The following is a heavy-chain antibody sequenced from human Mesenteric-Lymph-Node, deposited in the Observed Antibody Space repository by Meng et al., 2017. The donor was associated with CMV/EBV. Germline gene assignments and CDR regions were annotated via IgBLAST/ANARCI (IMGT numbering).Heavy chain of an antibody. D-gene: IGHD2/OR15-2a*01. CDR1: GVSVTSGAYH. J-gene: IGHJ4*02. V-gene: IGHV4-61*08. Sequence: QVAVQDSRPGRVKPSETLSLACIVSGVSVTSGAYHWSWIRQSPGKGLEWIGYIYGTGITIYNPSLKSRVTILLETSKNQFSLKLNSVTTADTAVYYCAKSRSSTPGIVDDWGQGTLVTVSS. CDR3: AKSRSSTPGIVDD. CDR2: IYGTGIT.